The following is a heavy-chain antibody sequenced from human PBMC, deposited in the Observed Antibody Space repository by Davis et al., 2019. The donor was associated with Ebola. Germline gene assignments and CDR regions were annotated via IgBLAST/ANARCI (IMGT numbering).Heavy chain of an antibody. J-gene: IGHJ4*02. CDR2: ISSTGSCI. CDR3: ARADYGHNAPPYYLDY. CDR1: GFTFSNYN. D-gene: IGHD4-17*01. Sequence: SLNTPCAAPGFTFSNYNMNWVRQAPGKGLAWVSSISSTGSCIYYADSGKGRFTISRDNAKNLLYLQMNSLRADDTAVYYCARADYGHNAPPYYLDYWGQGTRVTVSS. V-gene: IGHV3-21*01.